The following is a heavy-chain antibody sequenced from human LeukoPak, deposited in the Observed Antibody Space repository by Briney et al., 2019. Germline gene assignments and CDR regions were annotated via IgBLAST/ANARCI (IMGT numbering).Heavy chain of an antibody. V-gene: IGHV1-69*05. CDR3: ARGSDFWSGFHWFDP. CDR1: GGTFSSYA. Sequence: SVKVSCKASGGTFSSYAISWVRQAPGQGLEWVGGIIPIFGTANYAQKFQGRVTITTDESTSTAYMELSSLRSEDTAVYYCARGSDFWSGFHWFDPWGQGTLVTVSS. D-gene: IGHD3-3*01. CDR2: IIPIFGTA. J-gene: IGHJ5*02.